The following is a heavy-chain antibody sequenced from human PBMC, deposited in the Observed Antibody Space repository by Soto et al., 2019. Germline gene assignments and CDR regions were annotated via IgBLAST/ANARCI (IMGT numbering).Heavy chain of an antibody. CDR3: AKGASHAPFEK. V-gene: IGHV3-23*01. J-gene: IGHJ4*02. Sequence: GGSLRLSTAASGFAFNDFAMNWVRQAPGKGPEWLSTISGSGDKTFHSDSVKGRFNISRDNSNNKMFLQMNSLRAEDTAIYYCAKGASHAPFEKWGRGTLVTVSS. CDR2: ISGSGDKT. CDR1: GFAFNDFA.